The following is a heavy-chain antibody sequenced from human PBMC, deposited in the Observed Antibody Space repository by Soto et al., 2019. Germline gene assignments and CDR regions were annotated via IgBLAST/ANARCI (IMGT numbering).Heavy chain of an antibody. CDR3: AAPRRISYAFDS. D-gene: IGHD3-16*02. J-gene: IGHJ3*02. V-gene: IGHV1-58*01. Sequence: ASVKVSCKASGFTFTSSAVQWVRQARGQRLEWIGWIVVGSGNTNYAQKFQERVTITRDMSTSTAYMELSSLRSEDTAVYYCAAPRRISYAFDSWGKGTMVTVSS. CDR2: IVVGSGNT. CDR1: GFTFTSSA.